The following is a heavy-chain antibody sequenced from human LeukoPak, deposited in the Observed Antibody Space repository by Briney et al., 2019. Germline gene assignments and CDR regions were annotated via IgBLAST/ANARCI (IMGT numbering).Heavy chain of an antibody. V-gene: IGHV3-30-3*01. D-gene: IGHD6-19*01. Sequence: GGSLRLSCAASGFTFSSYAMHWVRQAPGKGLEWVAVISYDGSNKYYADSVKGRFTISRDNSKNTLYLQMNSLRAEGTAVYYCARDFAPVAVAGDYFDYWGQGTLVTVSS. CDR3: ARDFAPVAVAGDYFDY. CDR2: ISYDGSNK. CDR1: GFTFSSYA. J-gene: IGHJ4*02.